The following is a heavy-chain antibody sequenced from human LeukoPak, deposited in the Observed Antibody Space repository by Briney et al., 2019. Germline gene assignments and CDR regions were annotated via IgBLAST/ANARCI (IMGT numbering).Heavy chain of an antibody. Sequence: SGGSLRLSCAASGFTFSSYGMHWVRQAPGKGLEWVAVISYDGSNKYYADSVKGRFTISRDNSKNTLYLQMNSLRAGDTAVYYCAKDRSYSGSYFNSWGQGTLVTVSS. J-gene: IGHJ4*02. CDR3: AKDRSYSGSYFNS. D-gene: IGHD1-26*01. V-gene: IGHV3-30*18. CDR2: ISYDGSNK. CDR1: GFTFSSYG.